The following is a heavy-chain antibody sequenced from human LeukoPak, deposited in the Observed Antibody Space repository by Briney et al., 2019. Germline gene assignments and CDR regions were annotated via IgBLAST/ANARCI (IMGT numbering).Heavy chain of an antibody. Sequence: GGSLRLSCAASGFTFSSYAMSWVRQTPGKGLEWVSGISGSGSSPYYANSVKGRFTISRDNSKSTLYLQMNSLRAEDTAVYYCAKDSYCSSTSCTPRFDYWGQGTLVTVSS. CDR3: AKDSYCSSTSCTPRFDY. CDR1: GFTFSSYA. J-gene: IGHJ4*02. CDR2: ISGSGSSP. D-gene: IGHD2-2*01. V-gene: IGHV3-23*01.